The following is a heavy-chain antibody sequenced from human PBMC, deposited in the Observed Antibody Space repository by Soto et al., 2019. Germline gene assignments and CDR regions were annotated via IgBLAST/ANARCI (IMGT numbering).Heavy chain of an antibody. V-gene: IGHV3-30-3*01. CDR2: ISYDGSNK. Sequence: VQLVESGGGVVQPGRSLRLSCAASGFTFSSYAMHWVRQAPGKGLEWVAVISYDGSNKYYADSVKGRFTISRDNSKNTLYLQMNSLRAEDTAVHYCAREPTAPYWYFDLWGRGTLVTVSS. CDR3: AREPTAPYWYFDL. D-gene: IGHD4-4*01. J-gene: IGHJ2*01. CDR1: GFTFSSYA.